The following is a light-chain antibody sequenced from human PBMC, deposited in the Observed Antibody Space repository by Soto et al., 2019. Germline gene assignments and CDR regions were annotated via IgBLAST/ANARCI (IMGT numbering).Light chain of an antibody. J-gene: IGLJ1*01. V-gene: IGLV2-14*01. CDR1: SSDVGGYNY. CDR3: SSYTSSSIYV. CDR2: DVS. Sequence: QSVLTQPASVSGSPGQSITISCTGTSSDVGGYNYVSWYQQHPGKAPKLMIYDVSNRPSGVSNRFSGSKSGNTASLTISGLKAEDEADYYCSSYTSSSIYVFGXGTKVTVL.